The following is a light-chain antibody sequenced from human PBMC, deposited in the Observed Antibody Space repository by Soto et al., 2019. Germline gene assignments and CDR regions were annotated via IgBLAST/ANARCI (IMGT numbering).Light chain of an antibody. V-gene: IGKV1-5*01. CDR1: QSISSW. CDR3: QQYNNYPFT. J-gene: IGKJ3*01. CDR2: DAS. Sequence: DIPMTQSPSTLSKSVGDRVTITCRASQSISSWLAWYQQIPGKAPKILIHDASSLESGVPSRFSGSGSGTEFTLTISSLQPDDFATYYCQQYNNYPFTFGPGTKVDIK.